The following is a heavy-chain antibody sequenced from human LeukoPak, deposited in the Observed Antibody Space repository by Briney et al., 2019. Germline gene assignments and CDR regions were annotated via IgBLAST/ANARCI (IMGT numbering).Heavy chain of an antibody. Sequence: PSETLSLTCTVSGGSISSYYWSWIRQPPGKGLEWIGDIYYSGRTNSNPSLRSRVTISVDTSKNQFSLRLSSVTAADTAVYYCARAITVAGTRTSAFDIWGQGTMVTVSS. J-gene: IGHJ3*02. CDR2: IYYSGRT. V-gene: IGHV4-59*01. CDR1: GGSISSYY. D-gene: IGHD6-19*01. CDR3: ARAITVAGTRTSAFDI.